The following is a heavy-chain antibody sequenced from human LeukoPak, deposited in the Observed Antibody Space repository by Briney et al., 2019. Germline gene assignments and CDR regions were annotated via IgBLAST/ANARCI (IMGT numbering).Heavy chain of an antibody. V-gene: IGHV1-2*02. CDR1: GYTFTGYY. D-gene: IGHD2-15*01. CDR3: ARDLPYCSGGSCPKKNFDY. J-gene: IGHJ4*02. CDR2: INPNSGGT. Sequence: ASVKLSCKASGYTFTGYYMHWVRQAPGQGLEWMGWINPNSGGTNYAQKFQGRVTMTRDTSISTAYMELSRLRSDDTAVYYCARDLPYCSGGSCPKKNFDYWGQGTLVTVSS.